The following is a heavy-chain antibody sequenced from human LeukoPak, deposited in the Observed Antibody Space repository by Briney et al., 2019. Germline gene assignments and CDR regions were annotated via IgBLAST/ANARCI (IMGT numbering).Heavy chain of an antibody. V-gene: IGHV4-61*08. Sequence: SETLSLTCTVSGGSISSGGYYWSWIRQPPGKGLEWIGNIYYSGTTNYSPSPKSRVTISVDTSKNQFSLNLSSVTAADTAVYYCARGRGPGYWGQGTLVTVSS. CDR3: ARGRGPGY. CDR1: GGSISSGGYY. J-gene: IGHJ4*02. D-gene: IGHD3-10*01. CDR2: IYYSGTT.